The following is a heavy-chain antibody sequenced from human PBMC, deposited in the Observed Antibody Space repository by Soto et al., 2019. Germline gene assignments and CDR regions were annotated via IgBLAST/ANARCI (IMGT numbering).Heavy chain of an antibody. J-gene: IGHJ4*02. CDR1: GFTFSNYA. CDR3: AYNCCVDCHSVFFY. CDR2: ISGGGGSS. V-gene: IGHV3-23*01. Sequence: EVQLLESGGGLVQPGGSLRLSCADSGFTFSNYAMSWVRQAPGKGLVWVSGISGGGGSSYYADSVKGRFTISRDNSKNTLYLQMNSLRAEDTAVYYCAYNCCVDCHSVFFYWGQGTLVIVSS. D-gene: IGHD2-21*02.